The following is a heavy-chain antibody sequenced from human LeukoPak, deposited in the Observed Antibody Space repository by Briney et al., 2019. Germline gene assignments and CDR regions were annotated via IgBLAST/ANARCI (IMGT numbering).Heavy chain of an antibody. J-gene: IGHJ4*02. CDR3: TRGGSADPFEH. CDR2: INFSGST. V-gene: IGHV4-30-4*07. Sequence: SQTLSLTCTVSGGSINSGGYYWSWIRQPPGKGLEWIGYINFSGSTKSNSALESRVTISMDTSKNQFSLKLNSVTAADTAVYYCTRGGSADPFEHWGQGTLVTVSS. D-gene: IGHD1-26*01. CDR1: GGSINSGGYY.